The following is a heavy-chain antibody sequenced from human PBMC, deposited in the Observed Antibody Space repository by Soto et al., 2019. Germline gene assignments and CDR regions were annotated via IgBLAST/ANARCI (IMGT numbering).Heavy chain of an antibody. CDR1: GYTFTSYG. D-gene: IGHD3-3*01. CDR2: ISAYNGNT. J-gene: IGHJ4*02. V-gene: IGHV1-18*01. CDR3: ARADYDFWSGYFDY. Sequence: VASVKVSCKASGYTFTSYGISWVRQAPGQGLEWMGWISAYNGNTNYAQKLQGRVTMTTDTSTSTAYMELRSLRSDDTAVYYCARADYDFWSGYFDYWGQGTLVTVSS.